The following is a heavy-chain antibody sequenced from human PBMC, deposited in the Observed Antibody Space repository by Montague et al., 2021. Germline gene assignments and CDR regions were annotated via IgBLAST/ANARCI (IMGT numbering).Heavy chain of an antibody. CDR3: ARDDPLQLYHVVTRRDKKGSFYYGMDV. Sequence: SLRLSCAASGFAFSTYTMSWVRQAPGKGLEWVSSLSANSSHIKYADSVKGRFTISRDNTQNSVYLQMNSLRAGDTAVYYCARDDPLQLYHVVTRRDKKGSFYYGMDVWGQGTTVTVSS. V-gene: IGHV3-21*01. J-gene: IGHJ6*02. CDR1: GFAFSTYT. D-gene: IGHD1-7*01. CDR2: LSANSSHI.